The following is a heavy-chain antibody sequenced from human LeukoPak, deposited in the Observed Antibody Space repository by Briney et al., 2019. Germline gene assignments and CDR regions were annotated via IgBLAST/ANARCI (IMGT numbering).Heavy chain of an antibody. D-gene: IGHD1-26*01. J-gene: IGHJ4*02. CDR2: IYYSGST. CDR3: ARHLSGSYEY. Sequence: PSETLSLTCTVSGGSIGSYYWSWIRQPPGKGLEWIGYIYYSGSTNYNPSLKSRVTISVDTSKNQFSLKLSSVTAADTAVYYCARHLSGSYEYWGQGTLVTVSS. V-gene: IGHV4-59*01. CDR1: GGSIGSYY.